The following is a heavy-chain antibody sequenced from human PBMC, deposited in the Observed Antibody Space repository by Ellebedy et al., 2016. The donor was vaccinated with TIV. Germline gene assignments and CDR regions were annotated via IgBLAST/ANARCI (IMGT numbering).Heavy chain of an antibody. J-gene: IGHJ4*02. D-gene: IGHD3-10*01. Sequence: GGSLRLSXAASGFTFSSYSMNWVRQAPGKGLEWVSYISSSSSTIYYADSVKGRFTISRDNAKNSLYLQMNSLRAEDTAVYYCASNRITMVRGVYYFDYWGQGTLVTVSS. V-gene: IGHV3-48*04. CDR3: ASNRITMVRGVYYFDY. CDR2: ISSSSSTI. CDR1: GFTFSSYS.